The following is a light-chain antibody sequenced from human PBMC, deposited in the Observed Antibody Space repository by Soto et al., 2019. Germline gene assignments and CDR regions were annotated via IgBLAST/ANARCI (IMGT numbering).Light chain of an antibody. CDR1: SSDVGGYNY. J-gene: IGLJ2*01. Sequence: QSALTQPPSASGSPGQSVTISCTGTSSDVGGYNYVSWYQQHPGKAPKLMISEVSKRPSGVSDRFSGSKSGNTASLTVSGVQAEDEADYYCSSFSGNNNLVFGGGTKLTVL. CDR3: SSFSGNNNLV. V-gene: IGLV2-8*01. CDR2: EVS.